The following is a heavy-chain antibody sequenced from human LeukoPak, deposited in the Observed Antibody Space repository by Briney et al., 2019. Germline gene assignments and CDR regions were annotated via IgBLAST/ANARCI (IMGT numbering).Heavy chain of an antibody. Sequence: SETLSLTCTVSGASITQHYWSWIRQPPGKGLEYIGYFHYDVSTTYTSSVRSRVTILLDTSKNQFTRNLRSSTAADPAKYYFTRVITGHFPPWGVFAFDMGGEGTMVAVPS. CDR3: TRVITGHFPPWGVFAFDM. V-gene: IGHV4-59*11. CDR2: FHYDVST. J-gene: IGHJ3*02. CDR1: GASITQHY. D-gene: IGHD3-22*01.